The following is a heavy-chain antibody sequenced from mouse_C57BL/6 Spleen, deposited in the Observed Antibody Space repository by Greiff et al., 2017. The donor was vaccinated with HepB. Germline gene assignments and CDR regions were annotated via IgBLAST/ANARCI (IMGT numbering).Heavy chain of an antibody. D-gene: IGHD2-1*01. CDR3: AKQPVYYGKEDCYFDV. V-gene: IGHV5-6*01. J-gene: IGHJ1*03. CDR2: ISSGGSYT. CDR1: GFTFSSYG. Sequence: EVKLVESGGDLVKPGGSLKLSCAASGFTFSSYGMSWVRQTPDKRLEWVATISSGGSYTYYPDSVKGRFTISRDNAKNTLYLQMGSLKSEDTAMYYYAKQPVYYGKEDCYFDVWGTGTTVTVSS.